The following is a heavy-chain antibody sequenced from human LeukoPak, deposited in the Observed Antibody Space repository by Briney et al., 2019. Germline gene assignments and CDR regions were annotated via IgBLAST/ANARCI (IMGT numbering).Heavy chain of an antibody. J-gene: IGHJ4*02. CDR1: GFTFITSW. Sequence: PGGSLRLSCAPSGFTFITSWMGCLRQPPGKGRGWVAHIKPEGSEKYYVDSVKGRFTISRDNAKNSLSLQMNSLRAEDTAVYYCASWTSSSSNYWGQETRVTVST. CDR3: ASWTSSSSNY. D-gene: IGHD6-6*01. CDR2: IKPEGSEK. V-gene: IGHV3-7*01.